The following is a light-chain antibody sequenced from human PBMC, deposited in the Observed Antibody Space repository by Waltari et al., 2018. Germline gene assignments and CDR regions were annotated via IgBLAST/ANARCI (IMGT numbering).Light chain of an antibody. CDR2: GAS. V-gene: IGKV3-20*01. Sequence: EIVLTQSPGSLSSSPGERVTLSCRASQSVSRVLAWYQQKPGQAPRLLIFGASNRATGMPDMFSGSGSETDFSLTISRLEPEDFAVYYCQHYVRLPATFGRGTKVEIK. CDR3: QHYVRLPAT. CDR1: QSVSRV. J-gene: IGKJ1*01.